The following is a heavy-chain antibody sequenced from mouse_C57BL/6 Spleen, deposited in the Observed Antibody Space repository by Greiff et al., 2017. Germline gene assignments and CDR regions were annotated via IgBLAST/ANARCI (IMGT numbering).Heavy chain of an antibody. D-gene: IGHD2-10*01. Sequence: VQLQQSGAELVKPGASVKLSCKASGYTFTSYWMQWVKQRPGQGLEWIGEIDPSDSYTNYNQKFKGKATLTVDTSSSTAYMQLSSLTSEDAAVYYCARNLLLDYWGQGTTLTVSS. J-gene: IGHJ2*01. CDR3: ARNLLLDY. CDR1: GYTFTSYW. V-gene: IGHV1-50*01. CDR2: IDPSDSYT.